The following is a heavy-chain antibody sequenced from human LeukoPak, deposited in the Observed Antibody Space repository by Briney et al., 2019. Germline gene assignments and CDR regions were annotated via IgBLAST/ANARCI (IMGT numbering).Heavy chain of an antibody. CDR1: GYTFTGYY. D-gene: IGHD3-9*01. J-gene: IGHJ3*02. V-gene: IGHV1-2*02. Sequence: GASVKVSCKASGYTFTGYYMHWVRQAPGQGLEWIGWINPNSGGTNYAQKFQGRVTMTRDTSISTAYMELSRLRSDDTAVYYCARSREVLRYFDWLADAFDIWGQGTMVTVSS. CDR3: ARSREVLRYFDWLADAFDI. CDR2: INPNSGGT.